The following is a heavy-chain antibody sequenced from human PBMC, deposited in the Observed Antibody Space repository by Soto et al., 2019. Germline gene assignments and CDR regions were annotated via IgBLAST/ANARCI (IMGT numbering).Heavy chain of an antibody. CDR1: GFTFDDYA. V-gene: IGHV3-9*01. Sequence: GGSLRLSCAASGFTFDDYAMHWVRQVPGKGLEWVSGINWNSGSIGYGDSVKGRFAISRDNAKNSLHLQMNSLSAEDTAFYYCVKDESINWYSGHFRHWGQGTLVTVFS. D-gene: IGHD6-13*01. CDR3: VKDESINWYSGHFRH. CDR2: INWNSGSI. J-gene: IGHJ1*01.